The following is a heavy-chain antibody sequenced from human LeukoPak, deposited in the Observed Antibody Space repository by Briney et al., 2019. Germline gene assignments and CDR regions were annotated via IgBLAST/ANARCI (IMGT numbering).Heavy chain of an antibody. CDR3: ARKGEERLNPFDY. V-gene: IGHV3-23*01. CDR2: INNSGGRT. D-gene: IGHD3-16*01. CDR1: GFTFNTYP. Sequence: GGSLRLSCAAFGFTFNTYPMSWVRQAPGKGLEWVSAINNSGGRTYYADSVKGRFTISRDNSKNTLYLQMNSLRGEDTAIYYCARKGEERLNPFDYWGQGTLVTVSS. J-gene: IGHJ4*02.